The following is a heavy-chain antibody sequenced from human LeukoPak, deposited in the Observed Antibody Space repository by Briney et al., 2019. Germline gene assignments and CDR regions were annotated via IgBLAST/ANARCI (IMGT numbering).Heavy chain of an antibody. CDR2: ISGSGGST. CDR1: GFTFSSYA. CDR3: AKLPSSANPFDWLSFDY. V-gene: IGHV3-23*01. J-gene: IGHJ4*02. Sequence: PGGSLRLSCAASGFTFSSYAMSWVRQAPGKGLEWVSAISGSGGSTYYADSVKGRLTISRDNSKNTLYLQMNSLRAEDTAVYYCAKLPSSANPFDWLSFDYWGQGTLVTVSS. D-gene: IGHD3-9*01.